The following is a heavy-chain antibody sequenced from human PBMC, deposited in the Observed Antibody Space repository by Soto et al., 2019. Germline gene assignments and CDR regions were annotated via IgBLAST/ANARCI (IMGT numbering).Heavy chain of an antibody. CDR3: ARSIVVVTALDY. CDR1: GYTSTIYD. J-gene: IGHJ4*02. CDR2: INAGNGNT. D-gene: IGHD2-21*02. Sequence: SVKASCKASGYTSTIYDNCCERVAPGQGLEWMGWINAGNGNTKYSQKFQGRATITRDTSASTAYMELSSLRSEDTAVYYCARSIVVVTALDYWGQGTLVTVSS. V-gene: IGHV1-3*01.